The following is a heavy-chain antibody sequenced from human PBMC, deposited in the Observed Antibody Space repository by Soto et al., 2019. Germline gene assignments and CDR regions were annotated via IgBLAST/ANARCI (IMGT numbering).Heavy chain of an antibody. CDR1: AGSISTYC. CDR2: IDYTGST. CDR3: ARHIWELDAFDI. D-gene: IGHD1-26*01. J-gene: IGHJ3*02. Sequence: SETLSLTCTVSAGSISTYCWSWIRQPPGKGLDWIAYIDYTGSTKYNPSLKSRVTISVDTPKNQFSLKLNSVTAADTAVYYCARHIWELDAFDIWGQGTMVTVSS. V-gene: IGHV4-59*08.